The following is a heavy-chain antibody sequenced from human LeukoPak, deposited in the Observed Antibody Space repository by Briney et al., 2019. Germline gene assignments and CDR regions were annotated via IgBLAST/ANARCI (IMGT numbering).Heavy chain of an antibody. Sequence: GGSLRLSCAASGFTFSSYGMHWVRQAPGKGLEWVAVISYDGSNKYYADSVKGRFTISRDNSKNTLYLQMNSLRAEDTAVYYCARELAVAGTTPNYFDYWGQGTLVTVSS. CDR1: GFTFSSYG. D-gene: IGHD6-19*01. J-gene: IGHJ4*02. V-gene: IGHV3-30*03. CDR2: ISYDGSNK. CDR3: ARELAVAGTTPNYFDY.